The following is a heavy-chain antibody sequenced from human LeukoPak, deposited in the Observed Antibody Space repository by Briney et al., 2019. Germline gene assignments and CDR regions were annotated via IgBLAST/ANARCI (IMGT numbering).Heavy chain of an antibody. V-gene: IGHV4-38-2*01. CDR3: ARIPVAASFVMDNNWFDP. Sequence: PSETLSLTCAVSGYSISSGYYWGWIRQPPGKGLEWIGSIYHSGSTYYNPSLKSRVTISVDTSKNRFSLKLSSVTAADTAVYYCARIPVAASFVMDNNWFDPWGQGTLVTVSS. D-gene: IGHD2-15*01. CDR1: GYSISSGYY. J-gene: IGHJ5*02. CDR2: IYHSGST.